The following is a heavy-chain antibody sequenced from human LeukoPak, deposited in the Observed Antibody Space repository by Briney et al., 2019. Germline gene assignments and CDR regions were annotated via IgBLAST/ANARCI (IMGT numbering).Heavy chain of an antibody. J-gene: IGHJ4*02. V-gene: IGHV3-23*01. Sequence: GGSLRLSCAASGFTFSSYDMSWVRQTPGKGLEWVSSISGSGGSTNYADSVEGRFTISRDNSKNTLYLQMSSLRAEDTALYYCAKQRDGYNVSPLNYWGQGIQVTVSS. CDR3: AKQRDGYNVSPLNY. D-gene: IGHD5-24*01. CDR1: GFTFSSYD. CDR2: ISGSGGST.